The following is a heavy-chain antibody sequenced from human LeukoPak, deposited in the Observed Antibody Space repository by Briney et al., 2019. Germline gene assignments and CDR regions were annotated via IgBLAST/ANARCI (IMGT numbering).Heavy chain of an antibody. J-gene: IGHJ4*02. CDR1: GGSISSYY. V-gene: IGHV4-59*01. CDR2: IYYSGST. D-gene: IGHD4-17*01. Sequence: SETLSLTCTVSGGSISSYYWSWIRQPPGKGLEWIGYIYYSGSTNYNPSLKSQVTISVDTSKNPFSLRLSSVTAADTAVYYCARDMGGADYGFYWGQGTLVTVSS. CDR3: ARDMGGADYGFY.